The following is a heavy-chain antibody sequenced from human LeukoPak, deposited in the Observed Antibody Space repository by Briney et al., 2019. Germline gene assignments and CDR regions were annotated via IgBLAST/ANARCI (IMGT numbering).Heavy chain of an antibody. Sequence: SETLSLTCAVYGGSFSGYYWSWIHQPPGKGLEWIGEINHSGSTNYNPSLKSRFTISVDTSKNQFSLKLRPVTAADTAVYYCARGTEALYILTGLAPNRPAFYIWGQGKMVTVSS. D-gene: IGHD3-9*01. CDR3: ARGTEALYILTGLAPNRPAFYI. CDR1: GGSFSGYY. V-gene: IGHV4-34*01. CDR2: INHSGST. J-gene: IGHJ3*02.